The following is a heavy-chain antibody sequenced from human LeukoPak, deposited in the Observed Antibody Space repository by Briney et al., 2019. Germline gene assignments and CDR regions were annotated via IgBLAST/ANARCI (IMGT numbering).Heavy chain of an antibody. Sequence: GGSLRLSCAASGFTFDDYGMSWVRQAPGKGLEWVSGINWNGGSTGYADSVKGRFTISRDNAKNSLYLQMNSLRAEDTALYYCAREGDSGYPNWFDPWGQGTLVTVSS. D-gene: IGHD5-12*01. V-gene: IGHV3-20*04. CDR3: AREGDSGYPNWFDP. J-gene: IGHJ5*02. CDR2: INWNGGST. CDR1: GFTFDDYG.